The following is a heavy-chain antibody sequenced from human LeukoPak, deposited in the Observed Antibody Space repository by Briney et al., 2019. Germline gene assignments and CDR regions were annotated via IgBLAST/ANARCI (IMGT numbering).Heavy chain of an antibody. CDR2: INWNGGST. CDR3: ARDMDYYDSSGFLDY. Sequence: GGSLRLSCAASGFTFDDYGMSWVRQAPGKGLEWVSGINWNGGSTGYADSVKGRFTISRDNAKNSLYLQMNSLRAEDTALYYCARDMDYYDSSGFLDYWGQGTLVTVSS. J-gene: IGHJ4*02. V-gene: IGHV3-20*04. CDR1: GFTFDDYG. D-gene: IGHD3-22*01.